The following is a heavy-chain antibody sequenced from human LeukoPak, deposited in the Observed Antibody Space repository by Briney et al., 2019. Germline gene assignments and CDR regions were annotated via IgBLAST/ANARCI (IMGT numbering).Heavy chain of an antibody. CDR1: GGSFSGYY. D-gene: IGHD2-2*01. V-gene: IGHV4-34*01. CDR3: ARSEDCGSSSCYWFGP. J-gene: IGHJ5*02. CDR2: INRPGIT. Sequence: PSETLSLTCAVYGGSFSGYYWSWIRQSPGKGLEWIGEINRPGITKYNPSLESRVTISLDTSKNQFSLRLTSATAADTAMYYCARSEDCGSSSCYWFGPRGQGTLVTVSS.